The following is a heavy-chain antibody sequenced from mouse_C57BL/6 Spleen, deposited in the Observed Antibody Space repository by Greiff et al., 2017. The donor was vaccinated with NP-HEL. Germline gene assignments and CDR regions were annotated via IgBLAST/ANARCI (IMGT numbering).Heavy chain of an antibody. V-gene: IGHV1-52*01. Sequence: QVQLQQPGAELVRPGSSVKLSCKASGYTFTSYWMHWVKQRPIQGLEWIGNIDPSDSETHYNQKFKDKATLTVDKSSSTAYMQLSSLTSEDSAVYYCARSPITTVVPTMDFDYWGQGTTLTVSS. CDR2: IDPSDSET. D-gene: IGHD1-1*01. J-gene: IGHJ2*01. CDR3: ARSPITTVVPTMDFDY. CDR1: GYTFTSYW.